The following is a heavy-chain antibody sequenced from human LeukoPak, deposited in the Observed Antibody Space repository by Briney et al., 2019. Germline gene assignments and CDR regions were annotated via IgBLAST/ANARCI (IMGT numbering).Heavy chain of an antibody. Sequence: GGSLRLSCAASGFTFSSYAMHWVRQAPGKGLEWVAVISYDGSNKYYADSVKGRFTISRDNSKNTLYLQMNSLRAEDTAVYYCARDYGGSYERLWYYGMDVWGQGTTVTVSS. J-gene: IGHJ6*02. V-gene: IGHV3-30-3*01. D-gene: IGHD1-26*01. CDR3: ARDYGGSYERLWYYGMDV. CDR2: ISYDGSNK. CDR1: GFTFSSYA.